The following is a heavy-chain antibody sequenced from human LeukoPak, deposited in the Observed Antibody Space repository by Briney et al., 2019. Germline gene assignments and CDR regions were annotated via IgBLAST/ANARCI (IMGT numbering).Heavy chain of an antibody. CDR3: ARGLRYFDWSPPFDY. CDR1: GFTFSSYG. V-gene: IGHV3-33*01. CDR2: IWYDGSNK. J-gene: IGHJ4*02. D-gene: IGHD3-9*01. Sequence: PGGSLRLSCAASGFTFSSYGMRWVRQAPGKGLEWVAVIWYDGSNKYYADSVKGRFNISRDNSNNTLYLQMNSLRAEDTAVYYCARGLRYFDWSPPFDYWGQGTLVTVSS.